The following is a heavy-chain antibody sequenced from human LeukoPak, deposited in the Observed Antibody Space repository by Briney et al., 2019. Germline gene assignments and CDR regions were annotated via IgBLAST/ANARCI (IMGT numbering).Heavy chain of an antibody. V-gene: IGHV1-3*01. CDR1: GYTFTSYA. CDR2: INAGNGNT. J-gene: IGHJ4*02. D-gene: IGHD3-22*01. Sequence: GASVKVSCKASGYTFTSYAMHWVRQAPGQRLEWMGWINAGNGNTKYSQKFQGRVTITRNTSISTAYMELSSLRSEDTAVYYCARGLHEYDSSGYYYEGPVDYWGQGTLVTVSS. CDR3: ARGLHEYDSSGYYYEGPVDY.